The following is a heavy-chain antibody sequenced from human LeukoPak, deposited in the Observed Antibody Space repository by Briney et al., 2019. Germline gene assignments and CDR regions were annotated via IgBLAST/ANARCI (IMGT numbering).Heavy chain of an antibody. Sequence: ASVKVSCKASGGTFSSYAISWVRQAPGQGLEWMGGIIPIFGTANYAQKFQGRVTMTRDMSTSTVYMELSSLRSEDTAVYYCARENSRDGYNPRWDYWGQGTLVTVSS. CDR3: ARENSRDGYNPRWDY. D-gene: IGHD5-24*01. CDR1: GGTFSSYA. V-gene: IGHV1-69*05. J-gene: IGHJ4*02. CDR2: IIPIFGTA.